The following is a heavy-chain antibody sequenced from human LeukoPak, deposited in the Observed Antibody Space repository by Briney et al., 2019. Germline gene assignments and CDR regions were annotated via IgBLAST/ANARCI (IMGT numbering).Heavy chain of an antibody. CDR2: IYYSGST. Sequence: SETLSLPCTVSGGSISSHYWSWIRRPPGKGLEWIGYIYYSGSTNYNPSLKSRVTISVDTSKNQFSLKLSSVTAADTAVYYCAARRAFGVTPSWFDPWGQGTLVTVSS. V-gene: IGHV4-59*11. CDR1: GGSISSHY. D-gene: IGHD3-3*01. J-gene: IGHJ5*02. CDR3: AARRAFGVTPSWFDP.